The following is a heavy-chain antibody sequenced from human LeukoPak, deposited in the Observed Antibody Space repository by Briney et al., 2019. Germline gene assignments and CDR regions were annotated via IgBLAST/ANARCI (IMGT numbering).Heavy chain of an antibody. Sequence: GESLKISCKGSGYSFTSYWIGWVRQMPGKGLEWMGIIYPGDSDTRYSPSFQGQVTISADKSISTAYLQWSSLKASDTAMYYCARQTGGDFGVVTGSALGNWFDPWGQGTLVTVSS. J-gene: IGHJ5*02. V-gene: IGHV5-51*01. D-gene: IGHD3-3*01. CDR3: ARQTGGDFGVVTGSALGNWFDP. CDR2: IYPGDSDT. CDR1: GYSFTSYW.